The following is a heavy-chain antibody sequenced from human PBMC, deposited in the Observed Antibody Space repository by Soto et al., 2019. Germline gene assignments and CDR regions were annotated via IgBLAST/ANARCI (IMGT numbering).Heavy chain of an antibody. Sequence: PGESLKISCKGSGYSFTSYWIGWVRQMPGKGLEWMGIIYPGDSDTRYSPSFQGQVTISADKSISTAYLQWSSLKASDTAIYYCARTAAAGKYYYAMDVWGQGTTVTVSS. V-gene: IGHV5-51*01. CDR2: IYPGDSDT. J-gene: IGHJ6*02. CDR1: GYSFTSYW. D-gene: IGHD6-13*01. CDR3: ARTAAAGKYYYAMDV.